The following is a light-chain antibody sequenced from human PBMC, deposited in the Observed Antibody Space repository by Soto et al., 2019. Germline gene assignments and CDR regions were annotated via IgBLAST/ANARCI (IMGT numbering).Light chain of an antibody. J-gene: IGKJ5*01. Sequence: DIQMTQSPSSLSASVGDRVTITCRASQSISRYLNWYQQKPGKAPKLLIYDASSLQSGVPSRFSGSGSGTDFTLTISTLQPEDFTAYCCQQRYSTSGITFGQGTRLEIK. CDR2: DAS. V-gene: IGKV1-39*01. CDR3: QQRYSTSGIT. CDR1: QSISRY.